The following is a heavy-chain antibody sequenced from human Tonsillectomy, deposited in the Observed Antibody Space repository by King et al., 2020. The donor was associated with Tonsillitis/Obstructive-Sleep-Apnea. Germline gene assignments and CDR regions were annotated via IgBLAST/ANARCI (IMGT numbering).Heavy chain of an antibody. CDR3: ARIRTGPPPSHFDY. J-gene: IGHJ4*02. Sequence: VTLKESGPALVKPTQTLTLTCTFSGFSLSTSGMCVSWIRQPPGKALEWLARIDWDDDKYYSTSLKTRLTISKDTSKNQVILTMTNMDPVDTATYYCARIRTGPPPSHFDYGGQGTLVTVSS. V-gene: IGHV2-70*11. CDR1: GFSLSTSGMC. CDR2: IDWDDDK. D-gene: IGHD1-1*01.